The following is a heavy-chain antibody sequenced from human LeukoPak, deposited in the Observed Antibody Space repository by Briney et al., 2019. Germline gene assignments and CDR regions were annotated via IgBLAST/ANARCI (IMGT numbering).Heavy chain of an antibody. CDR2: IYYSGST. V-gene: IGHV4-59*12. D-gene: IGHD2-15*01. CDR1: GGSISSYY. J-gene: IGHJ4*02. Sequence: SETLSLTCTVSGGSISSYYWSWIRQPPGKGLEWIGYIYYSGSTNYNPSLKSRVTISVDTSKNQFSLKLSPVTAADTAVYYCAREGYCSGGSCSPRVDYWGQGTLVTVSS. CDR3: AREGYCSGGSCSPRVDY.